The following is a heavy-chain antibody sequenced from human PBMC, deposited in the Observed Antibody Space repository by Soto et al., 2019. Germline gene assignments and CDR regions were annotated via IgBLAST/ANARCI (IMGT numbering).Heavy chain of an antibody. J-gene: IGHJ4*02. D-gene: IGHD3-3*01. Sequence: QITVNEAGPTVVKPAETLTLTCTFSGFSLTTSGVGVGWIRQSPGKAPEWLALIYGDDDKRYSASLKSRLTITKDTSKNQVVLTMASVDPADIATYYCAHRILRTVFGLVTTTAIYFDFWGQGTPGVVSS. V-gene: IGHV2-5*02. CDR3: AHRILRTVFGLVTTTAIYFDF. CDR1: GFSLTTSGVG. CDR2: IYGDDDK.